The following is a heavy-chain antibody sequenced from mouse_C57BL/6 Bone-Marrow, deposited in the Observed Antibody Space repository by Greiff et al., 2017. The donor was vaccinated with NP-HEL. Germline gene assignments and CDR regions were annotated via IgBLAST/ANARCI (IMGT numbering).Heavy chain of an antibody. V-gene: IGHV5-6*02. CDR2: ISSGGSYT. CDR1: GFTFSSYG. J-gene: IGHJ4*01. Sequence: DVKLVESGGDLVKPGGSLKLSCAASGFTFSSYGMSWVRQTPDKRLEWVATISSGGSYTYYPDSVKGRFTISRDNAKNTLYLQMSSLKSEDTAMYYCARPGGYYAMDYWGQGTSVTVSS. CDR3: ARPGGYYAMDY.